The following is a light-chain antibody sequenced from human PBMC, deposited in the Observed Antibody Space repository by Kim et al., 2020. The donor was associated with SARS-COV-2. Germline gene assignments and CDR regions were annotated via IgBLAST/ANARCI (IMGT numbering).Light chain of an antibody. CDR2: AAS. J-gene: IGKJ1*01. CDR1: QGISYD. V-gene: IGKV1-27*01. CDR3: QKYDGAPWA. Sequence: DIQMTQSPSSLSASVGDRVTITCRASQGISYDLAWYQQKPGKVPKVLIYAASALQSGVPSRFNGSGSGTDFTLTINSLQPGDVATYYCQKYDGAPWAFGQGTKLDIK.